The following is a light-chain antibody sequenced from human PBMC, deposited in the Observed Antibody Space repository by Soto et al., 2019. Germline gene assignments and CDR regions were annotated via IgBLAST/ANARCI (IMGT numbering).Light chain of an antibody. CDR2: GAS. Sequence: EIVMTQSPATLSVSPGERATLSCRASQSVSSNLAWYQQKPGQAPRLLIYGASTRATGIPARFSGSGSSTEFTLNITSHQSADFAVYYFQQYNNWPPYTFGQGTKLEIK. V-gene: IGKV3-15*01. J-gene: IGKJ2*01. CDR1: QSVSSN. CDR3: QQYNNWPPYT.